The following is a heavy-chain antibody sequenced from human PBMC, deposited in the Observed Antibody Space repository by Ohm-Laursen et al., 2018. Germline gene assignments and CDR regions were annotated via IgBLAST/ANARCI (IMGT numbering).Heavy chain of an antibody. J-gene: IGHJ4*02. CDR1: GFTFSSYG. V-gene: IGHV3-33*01. CDR3: ARHLAAAGTLGGY. D-gene: IGHD6-13*01. Sequence: SLRLSCAASGFTFSSYGMHWVRQAPGKGLEWVAVIWYDGSNKYYADSVKGRFTISRDNAKNSLYLQMNSLRAEDTAVYYCARHLAAAGTLGGYWGQGTLVTVSS. CDR2: IWYDGSNK.